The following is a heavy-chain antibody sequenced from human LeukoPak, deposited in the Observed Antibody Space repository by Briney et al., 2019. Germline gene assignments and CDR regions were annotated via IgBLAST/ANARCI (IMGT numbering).Heavy chain of an antibody. J-gene: IGHJ4*02. V-gene: IGHV3-7*03. CDR3: AKDIVGSAMTGIDY. D-gene: IGHD1-1*01. Sequence: GGSLRLSCAASGFTFSSYWMNWARQAPGKGLEWVASINHNGNVNYYVDSVKGRFTISRDNAKHSLYLRMDSLRPEDTALYYCAKDIVGSAMTGIDYWGQGTLVTVSS. CDR1: GFTFSSYW. CDR2: INHNGNVN.